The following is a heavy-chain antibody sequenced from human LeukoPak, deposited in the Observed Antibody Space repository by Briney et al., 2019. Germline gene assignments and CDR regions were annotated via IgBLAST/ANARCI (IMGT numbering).Heavy chain of an antibody. Sequence: ASVKVSCKASGYTFTGYYMHWVRQAPGQGLEWMGWINPNSGGTNYAQKFQGRVTMTRDTSISTAYMELNRLRSDDTAVYYCARVMWELLWDALTIWGQGTMVTVSS. J-gene: IGHJ3*02. CDR3: ARVMWELLWDALTI. V-gene: IGHV1-2*02. CDR1: GYTFTGYY. D-gene: IGHD1-26*01. CDR2: INPNSGGT.